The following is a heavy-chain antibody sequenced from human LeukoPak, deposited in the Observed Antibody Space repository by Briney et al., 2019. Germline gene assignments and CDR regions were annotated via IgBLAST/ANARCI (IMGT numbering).Heavy chain of an antibody. V-gene: IGHV3-53*04. D-gene: IGHD1-7*01. Sequence: PGGSLRLSCAAPGFTVRSNYMSWVRQAPGKGLEWVSIIYSADSTYYADSVKGRFTISRHNSKNTLYLQMNSLRADDTAVYYCARVGGGNSGPFDYWGQGTLVTVSS. CDR2: IYSADST. CDR3: ARVGGGNSGPFDY. J-gene: IGHJ4*02. CDR1: GFTVRSNY.